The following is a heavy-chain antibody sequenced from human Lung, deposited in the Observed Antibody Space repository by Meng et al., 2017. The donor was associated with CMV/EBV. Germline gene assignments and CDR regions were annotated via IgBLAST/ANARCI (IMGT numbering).Heavy chain of an antibody. V-gene: IGHV3-72*01. J-gene: IGHJ4*02. Sequence: GGSLRLSCPASGFTFSDHYMEWIRQAPGRGLEWIARIRDKDSRYSTEYAASVRGRFTISRDDSKLLFLEMTSLKTEDTAVYYCARTSRRTRDFDYWGQGTLVTVSS. CDR3: ARTSRRTRDFDY. D-gene: IGHD1-7*01. CDR1: GFTFSDHY. CDR2: IRDKDSRYST.